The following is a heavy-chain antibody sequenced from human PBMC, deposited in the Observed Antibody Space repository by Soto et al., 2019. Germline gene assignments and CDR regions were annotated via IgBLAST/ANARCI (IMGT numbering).Heavy chain of an antibody. CDR3: ARGRYCSGGSCSDFDY. V-gene: IGHV1-69*06. Sequence: QVQLVQSGAEVKKPGSSVKVSCKASGGTFSSYAISWVRQAPGQGLEWMGGIIPIFGTANYAQKFQGRVTITADKSTSTAYMELSSLRSEETAVYYCARGRYCSGGSCSDFDYWGKGTLVTVSS. D-gene: IGHD2-15*01. CDR2: IIPIFGTA. J-gene: IGHJ4*02. CDR1: GGTFSSYA.